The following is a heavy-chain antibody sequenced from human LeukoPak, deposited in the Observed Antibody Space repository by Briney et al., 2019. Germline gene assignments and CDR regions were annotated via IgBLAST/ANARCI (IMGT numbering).Heavy chain of an antibody. J-gene: IGHJ4*02. CDR2: IKQDGSEK. V-gene: IGHV3-7*01. CDR1: GFTFSSYW. Sequence: GGSLRLSSAASGFTFSSYWMSCVRQAPGKGLEWVSNIKQDGSEKYYVDSVKGRFTISRDNAKNSLYLQMNSLRAEDTAVYYCARINCSGGSCYSFPYYFDYWGQGTLVTVSS. D-gene: IGHD2-15*01. CDR3: ARINCSGGSCYSFPYYFDY.